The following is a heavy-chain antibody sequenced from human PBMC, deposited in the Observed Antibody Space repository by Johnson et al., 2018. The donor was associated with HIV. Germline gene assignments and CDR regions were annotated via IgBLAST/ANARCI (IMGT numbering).Heavy chain of an antibody. J-gene: IGHJ3*02. Sequence: VQLVESGGGLIQPGGSLRLSCAASGFTVSSNYMSWVRQAPGKGLEWVSVIYSGGSTYYADSVKGRFIISRDSSKNTLYLQMDRLRAEDTAQYYCARGGFWSGYYLLSHAFDIWGQGTMVTVSS. CDR1: GFTVSSNY. D-gene: IGHD3-3*01. CDR3: ARGGFWSGYYLLSHAFDI. CDR2: IYSGGST. V-gene: IGHV3-53*01.